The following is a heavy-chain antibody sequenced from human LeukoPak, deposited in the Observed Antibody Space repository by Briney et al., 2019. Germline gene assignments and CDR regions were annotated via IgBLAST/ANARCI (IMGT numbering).Heavy chain of an antibody. D-gene: IGHD3-22*01. CDR2: IYYSGST. Sequence: SETLSLTCTVSGGSISSYYWSWIRQPPGKGLEWIGYIYYSGSTNYNPSLKSRVTISVDTSKNQFSLKLSSVTAADTAVYYCARGPYYYDSSGYYYWGQGTLVTVSS. CDR1: GGSISSYY. V-gene: IGHV4-59*01. CDR3: ARGPYYYDSSGYYY. J-gene: IGHJ4*02.